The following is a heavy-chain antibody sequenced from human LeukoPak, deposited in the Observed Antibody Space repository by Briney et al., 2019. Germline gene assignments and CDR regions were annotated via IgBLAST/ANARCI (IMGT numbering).Heavy chain of an antibody. D-gene: IGHD2-15*01. CDR1: GYTFTSYG. CDR3: ARDGGGYCSGGSCYRINWFDP. CDR2: ISAYNGNT. V-gene: IGHV1-18*01. Sequence: ASVKVSCKASGYTFTSYGISWVRQAPGQGLEWMGWISAYNGNTNYAQKLQGRVTMTTDTSTSTAYMELRSLRSDDTAVYYCARDGGGYCSGGSCYRINWFDPWGQGTLVTVSS. J-gene: IGHJ5*02.